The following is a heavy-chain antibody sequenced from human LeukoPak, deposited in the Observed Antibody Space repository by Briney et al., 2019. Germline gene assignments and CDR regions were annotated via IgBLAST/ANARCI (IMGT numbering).Heavy chain of an antibody. CDR2: IWYDGSIK. J-gene: IGHJ6*02. Sequence: PGGSLRLSCAASGFTLSNYGMHWVRQAPGKGLEWVAVIWYDGSIKYYADSVKGRFSISRDNSKNTLYLQMNSLRAEDTAVYYCARYCSGGTCKLGYYYYGMDVWGQGTTVTVSS. CDR3: ARYCSGGTCKLGYYYYGMDV. V-gene: IGHV3-33*01. D-gene: IGHD2-15*01. CDR1: GFTLSNYG.